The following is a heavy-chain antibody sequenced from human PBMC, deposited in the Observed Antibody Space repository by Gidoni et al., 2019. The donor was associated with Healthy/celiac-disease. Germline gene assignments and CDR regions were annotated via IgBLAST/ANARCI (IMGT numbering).Heavy chain of an antibody. CDR1: GFTFSSYS. CDR3: ARIPTPGVRDKLAY. CDR2: ISSSSSYI. D-gene: IGHD6-13*01. V-gene: IGHV3-21*01. J-gene: IGHJ4*02. Sequence: EVQLVESGGGLVKPGGSLRLSCAASGFTFSSYSMNWVRQAPGKGLEWVSSISSSSSYIYYADSVKGRFTISRDNAKNSLYLQMNSLRAEDTAVYYCARIPTPGVRDKLAYWGQGTLVTVSS.